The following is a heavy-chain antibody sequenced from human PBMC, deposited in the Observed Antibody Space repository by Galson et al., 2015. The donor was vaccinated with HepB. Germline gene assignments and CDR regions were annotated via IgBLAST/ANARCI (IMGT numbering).Heavy chain of an antibody. CDR2: ISGNGGST. Sequence: SLRLSCAAAGVTFNRFAMTWVRQTPGKGLEWVSSISGNGGSTHYVDSVKGRFTISRDNAKNSLYLQMNSLRAEDTAVYYCARDAEQHWSFWGQGTLVTVSS. D-gene: IGHD3-3*01. CDR1: GVTFNRFA. J-gene: IGHJ4*02. V-gene: IGHV3-23*01. CDR3: ARDAEQHWSF.